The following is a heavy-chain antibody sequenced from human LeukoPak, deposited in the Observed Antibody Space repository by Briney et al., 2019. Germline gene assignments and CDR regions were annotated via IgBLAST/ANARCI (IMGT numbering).Heavy chain of an antibody. CDR2: IYYSGST. D-gene: IGHD6-6*01. V-gene: IGHV4-59*01. CDR1: GGSISSYY. J-gene: IGHJ4*01. Sequence: PSETLSLTCTVSGGSISSYYWSWIRQPPGKGLEWIGYIYYSGSTNYNPSLKSRVTISVDTSKNQFSLKLSSVTAADTAVYYCARAEQLGAHFDYWGHGTLVTVSS. CDR3: ARAEQLGAHFDY.